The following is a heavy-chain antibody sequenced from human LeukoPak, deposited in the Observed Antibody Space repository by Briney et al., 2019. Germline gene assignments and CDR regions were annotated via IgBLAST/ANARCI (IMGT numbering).Heavy chain of an antibody. V-gene: IGHV4-59*01. J-gene: IGHJ4*02. CDR2: IHYTGST. Sequence: SETLSLTCTVSGGSISSYYWSWIRQPPGKGLEWIGYIHYTGSTNYNPSLKSRVTISVDASKNQFSLKLSSVTAADTAVYYCARVRDGGGYVGYWGQGTLVTVSS. D-gene: IGHD5-24*01. CDR1: GGSISSYY. CDR3: ARVRDGGGYVGY.